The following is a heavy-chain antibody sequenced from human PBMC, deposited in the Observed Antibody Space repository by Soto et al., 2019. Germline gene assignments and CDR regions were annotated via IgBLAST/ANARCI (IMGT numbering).Heavy chain of an antibody. Sequence: GSLILSCAASGFTFSDYVMSWVRQAPGKGLEWVSGISASGGSSYDVDSVRGRFTISRDNSKNTLFLQMNSLTDEDTAVYYCAKGGDYWSGFSPDWGQGTLVTVSS. CDR3: AKGGDYWSGFSPD. CDR2: ISASGGSS. V-gene: IGHV3-23*01. J-gene: IGHJ4*02. CDR1: GFTFSDYV. D-gene: IGHD3-3*01.